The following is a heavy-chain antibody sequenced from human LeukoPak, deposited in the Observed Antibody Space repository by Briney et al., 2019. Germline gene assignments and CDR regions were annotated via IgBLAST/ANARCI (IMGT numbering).Heavy chain of an antibody. Sequence: SETLSLTCAVYGGSFSGYYWGWIRQPPGKGLEWFGIIYHSGSTYYNPSLKSRVTISVDTSKNQFSLKLSSVAAADTAVYYCARVSGRFTWYFDLWGRGTLVTVSS. CDR3: ARVSGRFTWYFDL. CDR2: IYHSGST. J-gene: IGHJ2*01. V-gene: IGHV4-38-2*01. CDR1: GGSFSGYY.